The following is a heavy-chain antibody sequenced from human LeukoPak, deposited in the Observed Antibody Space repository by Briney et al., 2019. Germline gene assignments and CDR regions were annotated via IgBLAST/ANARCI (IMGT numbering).Heavy chain of an antibody. D-gene: IGHD3-16*02. CDR2: IIPIFGTA. CDR3: ARGLHDYVWGSYRSSFDY. J-gene: IGHJ4*02. V-gene: IGHV1-69*06. Sequence: GASVKLSCKASGGTFSSYAISWVRQAPGQGLEWMGGIIPIFGTANYAQKFQGRVTITADKSTSTAYMELSSLRSEDTAVYYCARGLHDYVWGSYRSSFDYWGQGTLVTVSS. CDR1: GGTFSSYA.